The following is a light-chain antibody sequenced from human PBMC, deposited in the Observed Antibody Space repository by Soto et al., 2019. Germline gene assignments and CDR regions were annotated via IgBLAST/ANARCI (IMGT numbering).Light chain of an antibody. CDR2: EVN. V-gene: IGLV2-8*01. CDR3: SSYVRSTSFA. J-gene: IGLJ2*01. Sequence: QPVLTQPPSASGSPGQSVTISCTGTSSDFGTYNFVSWYQQHPGKAPKLMIYEVNKRPSGVPDRFSGSKSGNTASLTVSGLQAEDEADYYCSSYVRSTSFAFGGGTKVTVL. CDR1: SSDFGTYNF.